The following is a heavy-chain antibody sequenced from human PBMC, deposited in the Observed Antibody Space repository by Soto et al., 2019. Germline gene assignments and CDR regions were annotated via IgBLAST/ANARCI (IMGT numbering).Heavy chain of an antibody. CDR2: IKSKTDGGTT. D-gene: IGHD1-26*01. V-gene: IGHV3-15*01. CDR1: GFTFSNAW. CDR3: TKDPSQWEPWAYSYGMDV. J-gene: IGHJ6*02. Sequence: EVQLVESGGGLVKPGGSLRLSCAASGFTFSNAWMSWVRQAPGKGLEWVGRIKSKTDGGTTDYAAPVKGRFTISRDDSKNTLYLQMNSLKTEDTAVYYCTKDPSQWEPWAYSYGMDVWGQGTTVTVSS.